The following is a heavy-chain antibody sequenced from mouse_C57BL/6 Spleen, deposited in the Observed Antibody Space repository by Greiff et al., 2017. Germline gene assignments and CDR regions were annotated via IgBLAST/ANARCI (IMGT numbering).Heavy chain of an antibody. V-gene: IGHV1-15*01. CDR3: TPYYYGRGNFDY. CDR1: GYTFTDYE. Sequence: VKLMESGAELVRPGASVTLSCKASGYTFTDYEMHWVKQTPVHGLEWIGAIDPETGGTAYNQKFKGKAILTADKSSSTAYMELRSLTSEDSAVYYCTPYYYGRGNFDYWGQGTTLTVSS. CDR2: IDPETGGT. J-gene: IGHJ2*01. D-gene: IGHD1-1*01.